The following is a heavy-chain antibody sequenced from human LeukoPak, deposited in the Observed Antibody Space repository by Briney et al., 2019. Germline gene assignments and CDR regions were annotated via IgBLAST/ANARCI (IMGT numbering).Heavy chain of an antibody. CDR1: GGTFSSYA. D-gene: IGHD2-2*01. Sequence: ASVNVSCKASGGTFSSYAISWVRQAPGRGLEWMGGIIPIFGTANYAQKFQGRVTITADESTSTAYMELSSLRSEDTAVYYCARAQFKYCSSTSCYLDYWGQGTLVTVSS. CDR3: ARAQFKYCSSTSCYLDY. CDR2: IIPIFGTA. J-gene: IGHJ4*02. V-gene: IGHV1-69*13.